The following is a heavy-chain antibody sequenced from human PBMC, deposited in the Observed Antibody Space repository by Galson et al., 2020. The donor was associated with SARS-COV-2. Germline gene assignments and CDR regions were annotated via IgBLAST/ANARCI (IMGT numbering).Heavy chain of an antibody. CDR3: ARHFDYYDFWSGYYPSYYFDY. CDR1: GGSISSSSYY. V-gene: IGHV4-39*01. CDR2: IYYSGST. D-gene: IGHD3-3*01. J-gene: IGHJ4*02. Sequence: ETSETLSLTCTVSGGSISSSSYYWGWIRQPPGKGLEWIGSIYYSGSTYYNPSLKSRVTISVDTSMNQFSLKLSSVTAADTAVYYCARHFDYYDFWSGYYPSYYFDYWGQGTLVTVSS.